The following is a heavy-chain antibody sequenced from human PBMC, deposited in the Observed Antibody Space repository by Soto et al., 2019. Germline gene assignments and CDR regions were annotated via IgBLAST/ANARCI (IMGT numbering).Heavy chain of an antibody. CDR3: ARVSDY. Sequence: QVQLVQWGAGLLRPSETLSLTCAVYGGPLSGCSWAGFRQPRGKGLAWMGEINLGASTNSNPSPGSLVTISIDTSKGQFSLKLTSVTAADTAFYYCARVSDYWGQGTLVTLSS. V-gene: IGHV4-34*01. CDR2: INLGAST. CDR1: GGPLSGCS. J-gene: IGHJ4*02.